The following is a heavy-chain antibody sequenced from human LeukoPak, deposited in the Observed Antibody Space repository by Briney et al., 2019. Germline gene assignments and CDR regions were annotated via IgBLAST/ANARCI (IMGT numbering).Heavy chain of an antibody. V-gene: IGHV4-59*12. Sequence: SETLSLTCTVSGGSISSYYWSWIRQPPGKGLEWIGYIYYSGSTNYNPSLKSRVTISVDTSKNQFSLKLSSVTAADTAVYYCARDSSSTINSYYYYGMDVWGQGTTVTVSS. CDR3: ARDSSSTINSYYYYGMDV. CDR1: GGSISSYY. J-gene: IGHJ6*02. CDR2: IYYSGST. D-gene: IGHD3-9*01.